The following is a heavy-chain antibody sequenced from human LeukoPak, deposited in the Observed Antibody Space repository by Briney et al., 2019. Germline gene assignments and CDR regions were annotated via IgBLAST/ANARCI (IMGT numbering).Heavy chain of an antibody. CDR1: GFTFSSYS. Sequence: GGSLTLSCAASGFTFSSYSMNWLRPAPGKGLEWVSSISSSSSYIYYADSVKGRFIISRDNAKNSMYLQMNSLRAEDTAVYYCARDDCSSTSCYTGSYYYYGMDVWGQGTTVTVSS. CDR2: ISSSSSYI. V-gene: IGHV3-21*01. D-gene: IGHD2-2*02. J-gene: IGHJ6*02. CDR3: ARDDCSSTSCYTGSYYYYGMDV.